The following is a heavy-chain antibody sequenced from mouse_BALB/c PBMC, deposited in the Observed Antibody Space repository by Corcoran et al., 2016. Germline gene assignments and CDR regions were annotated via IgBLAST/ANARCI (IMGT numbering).Heavy chain of an antibody. Sequence: QIQLVQSGPELKKPGETVKISCKASGYTFTNFGMNWVKQAPGKGLKWMGWINTYTRGPTYADDFKGRFAFSLETSASTAYLQINNLKNEDMATYFCAREPFAMDYWGQGTSFTVSS. J-gene: IGHJ4*01. CDR2: INTYTRGP. V-gene: IGHV9-1*02. CDR1: GYTFTNFG. CDR3: AREPFAMDY.